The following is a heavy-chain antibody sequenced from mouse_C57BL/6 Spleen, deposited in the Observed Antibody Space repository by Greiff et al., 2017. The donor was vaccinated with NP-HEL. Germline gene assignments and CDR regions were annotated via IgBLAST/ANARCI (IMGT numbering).Heavy chain of an antibody. D-gene: IGHD2-4*01. CDR2: IWGDGST. V-gene: IGHV2-3*01. CDR3: AKPEDYEYFDV. J-gene: IGHJ1*03. Sequence: VQLQQSGPGLVAPSQSLSITCTVSGFSLTSYGVSWVRQPPGKGLEWLGVIWGDGSTNYHSALISSMTISKDNSNSQVFLKRNSLQTDDTATYYCAKPEDYEYFDVWGTGTTVTVSS. CDR1: GFSLTSYG.